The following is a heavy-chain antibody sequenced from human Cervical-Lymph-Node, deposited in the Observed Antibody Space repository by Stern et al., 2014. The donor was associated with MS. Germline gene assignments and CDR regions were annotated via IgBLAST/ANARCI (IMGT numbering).Heavy chain of an antibody. Sequence: QVQLVESGAEVKNPGSSVTVSCRASGGSFSVYAISWLRQAPGQGFEWMGGIIPIFGTANYAQKFQGRVKITADTSTSTVYMEMGSLRSEDTAVYYCARDSRHSDSSGFYAFDKWGQGAMVTVSS. CDR1: GGSFSVYA. CDR3: ARDSRHSDSSGFYAFDK. CDR2: IIPIFGTA. J-gene: IGHJ3*02. V-gene: IGHV1-69*06. D-gene: IGHD3-22*01.